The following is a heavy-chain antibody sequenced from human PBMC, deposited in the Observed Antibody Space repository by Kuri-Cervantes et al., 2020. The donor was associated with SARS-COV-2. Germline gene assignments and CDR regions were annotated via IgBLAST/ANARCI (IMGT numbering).Heavy chain of an antibody. CDR3: ARWPPGSYRPHDAFDV. CDR2: INYGGGT. V-gene: IGHV4-39*01. D-gene: IGHD1-26*01. CDR1: GGSISNSSYY. Sequence: SGTLSLTCTASGGSISNSSYYWGWIRQPPGKGLEWIGSINYGGGTNYNPTLKSRASISIDTSTNQFSLKLNTVTAADTAVYSCARWPPGSYRPHDAFDVWGQGTMVTVSS. J-gene: IGHJ3*01.